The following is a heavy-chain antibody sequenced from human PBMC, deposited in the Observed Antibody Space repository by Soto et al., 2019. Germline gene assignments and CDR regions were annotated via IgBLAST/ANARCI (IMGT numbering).Heavy chain of an antibody. J-gene: IGHJ6*02. CDR2: ISYDGSNK. D-gene: IGHD2-15*01. Sequence: GGSLRLSCAASGFTFISYGMHWVRQAPGKGLEWVAVISYDGSNKYYADSVKGRFTISRDNSKNTLYLQMNSLRAEDTAVYYCAKEIVVVVAATGYYGMDVWGQGTTVTVSS. V-gene: IGHV3-30*18. CDR1: GFTFISYG. CDR3: AKEIVVVVAATGYYGMDV.